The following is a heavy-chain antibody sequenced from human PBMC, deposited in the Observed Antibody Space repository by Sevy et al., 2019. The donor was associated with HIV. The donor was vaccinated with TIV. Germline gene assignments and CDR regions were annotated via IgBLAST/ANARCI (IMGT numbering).Heavy chain of an antibody. CDR2: IRYDRSNK. Sequence: GGSLRLSCAASGFTFSSYGMHRVRQAPRKGLEWVAFIRYDRSNKYYADSVKGRFTISRDNSKNTLYLKMNSLRAEDTAVYYCAKGPSPMITFGGVADYWGQGTLVTVSS. J-gene: IGHJ4*02. CDR3: AKGPSPMITFGGVADY. CDR1: GFTFSSYG. V-gene: IGHV3-30*02. D-gene: IGHD3-16*01.